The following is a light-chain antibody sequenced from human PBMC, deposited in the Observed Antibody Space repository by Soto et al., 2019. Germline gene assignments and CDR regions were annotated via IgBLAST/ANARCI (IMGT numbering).Light chain of an antibody. CDR2: AAS. V-gene: IGKV1-6*02. CDR1: QDISNE. CDR3: LQERGYTRT. Sequence: IQMARSAFSLSASAGATAPITCGASQDISNELGWYQKNPGTAPKFLIYAASSLHSGVPSRFSGSGSGTDFTLTISGLQTEDFATYYCLQERGYTRTFGQGTKVDIK. J-gene: IGKJ1*01.